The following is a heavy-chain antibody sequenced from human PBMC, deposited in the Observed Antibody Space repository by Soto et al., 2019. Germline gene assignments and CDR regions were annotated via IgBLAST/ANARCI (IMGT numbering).Heavy chain of an antibody. CDR1: GGSVSSGSYY. J-gene: IGHJ6*02. Sequence: SETLSLTCTVSGGSVSSGSYYWSWIRQPPGKGLEWIGYIYHSGTTYYNPSLKSRVTISVDRSKNQFSLKLSSVTAADTAVYYCARAHYGDYGYGMDVWGQGTTVTVSS. V-gene: IGHV4-30-2*01. CDR3: ARAHYGDYGYGMDV. D-gene: IGHD4-17*01. CDR2: IYHSGTT.